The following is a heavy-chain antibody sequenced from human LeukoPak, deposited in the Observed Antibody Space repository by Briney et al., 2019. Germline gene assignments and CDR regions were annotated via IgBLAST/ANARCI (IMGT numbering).Heavy chain of an antibody. V-gene: IGHV4-4*07. J-gene: IGHJ4*02. CDR2: IYASGST. CDR1: GDSISSYY. CDR3: ARATFESGLYFDY. Sequence: SETLSLTRTVSGDSISSYYWSWIRQPAGKGLEWIGRIYASGSTNYNPSLKSRVTISVDTSKNQFSLKLSSVTAADTAVYYCARATFESGLYFDYWGQGTLVTVSS. D-gene: IGHD3-10*01.